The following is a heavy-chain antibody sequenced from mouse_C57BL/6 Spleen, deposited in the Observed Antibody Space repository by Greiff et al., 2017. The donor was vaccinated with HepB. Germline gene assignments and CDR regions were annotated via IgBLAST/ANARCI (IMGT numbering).Heavy chain of an antibody. CDR2: ILPGSGST. CDR3: ASEDYGSIGRFAY. D-gene: IGHD1-1*01. Sequence: QVQLKQSGAELMKPGASVKLSCKATGYTFTGYWIEWVKQRPGHGLEWIGEILPGSGSTNYNEKFKGKATFTADTSSNTAYMQLSSLTTEDSAIYYCASEDYGSIGRFAYWGQGTLVTVSA. J-gene: IGHJ3*01. V-gene: IGHV1-9*01. CDR1: GYTFTGYW.